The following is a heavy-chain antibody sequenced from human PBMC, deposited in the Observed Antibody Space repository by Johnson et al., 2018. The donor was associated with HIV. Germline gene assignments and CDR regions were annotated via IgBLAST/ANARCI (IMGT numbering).Heavy chain of an antibody. CDR3: ARDAMAGLELRGHAFDI. Sequence: QVQLVESGGGLVQPGGSLRLSCAASGFTVSSNYMSWIRQAPGKGLEWVAVISYDGSNKYYADSVKGRFTISRDNAKNSLYLQMNSLGAEDTAVYYCARDAMAGLELRGHAFDIWGQGTMVTVSS. CDR1: GFTVSSNY. CDR2: ISYDGSNK. D-gene: IGHD1-7*01. V-gene: IGHV3-30-3*01. J-gene: IGHJ3*02.